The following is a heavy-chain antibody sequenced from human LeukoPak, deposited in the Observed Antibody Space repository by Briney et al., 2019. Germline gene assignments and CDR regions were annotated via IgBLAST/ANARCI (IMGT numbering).Heavy chain of an antibody. V-gene: IGHV3-66*01. CDR2: IYSGGST. J-gene: IGHJ3*02. D-gene: IGHD3-22*01. CDR1: EFSVGSNY. CDR3: ARDHHRRLYDSQARDTFDI. Sequence: GALRLSCAASEFSVGSNYMTWVRQAPGKGLEWVSLIYSGGSTYYANSVKGRFSISRDNAKNSLYLQMNSLRAEDTAVYYCARDHHRRLYDSQARDTFDIWGQGTMVTVSS.